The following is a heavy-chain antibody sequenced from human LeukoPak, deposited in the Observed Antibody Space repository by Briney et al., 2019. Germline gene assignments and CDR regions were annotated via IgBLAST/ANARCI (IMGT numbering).Heavy chain of an antibody. Sequence: PSETLSLTCAVYGGSFSGYYWSWIRQPPGKGLERIGKINHSGSTNYNPSLKSRVTISVDTSKNQFSLKLSSVTAADTAVYYCASRPGWFDPWGQGTLVTVSS. V-gene: IGHV4-34*01. CDR1: GGSFSGYY. D-gene: IGHD7-27*01. CDR2: INHSGST. J-gene: IGHJ5*02. CDR3: ASRPGWFDP.